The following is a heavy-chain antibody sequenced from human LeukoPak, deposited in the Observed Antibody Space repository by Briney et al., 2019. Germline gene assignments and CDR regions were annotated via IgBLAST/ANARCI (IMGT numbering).Heavy chain of an antibody. CDR1: GFTFSSYW. V-gene: IGHV3-7*05. Sequence: GGSLRLSCAASGFTFSSYWMSWVHQAPGKGLEWVANIKQDGSEKYYVDSVKGRFTISRDNAKNSLYLQMNSLRAEDTAVYYCASDLSHYFDYWGQGSVVTVPS. CDR3: ASDLSHYFDY. J-gene: IGHJ4*02. CDR2: IKQDGSEK.